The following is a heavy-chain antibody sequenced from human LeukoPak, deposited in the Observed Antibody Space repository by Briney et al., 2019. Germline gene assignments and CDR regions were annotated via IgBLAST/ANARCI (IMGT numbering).Heavy chain of an antibody. CDR1: GYTFTSYY. J-gene: IGHJ4*02. CDR2: INPSGGST. D-gene: IGHD3-22*01. CDR3: ARADSSGYLLDY. Sequence: ASVKASCKASGYTFTSYYMHWVRQAPGQGLEWMGIINPSGGSTSYAQKFQGRVTMTRDTSTSTVYMELSSLRSEDTAVYYCARADSSGYLLDYWGQGTLVTVSS. V-gene: IGHV1-46*01.